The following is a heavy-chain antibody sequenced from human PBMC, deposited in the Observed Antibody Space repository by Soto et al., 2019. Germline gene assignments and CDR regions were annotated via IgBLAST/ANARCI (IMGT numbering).Heavy chain of an antibody. CDR1: GFTFSSYW. D-gene: IGHD6-19*01. CDR2: IKQDGSEK. V-gene: IGHV3-7*03. CDR3: AREQWLPHYYFDY. J-gene: IGHJ4*02. Sequence: GGSLRLSCAASGFTFSSYWMSWVRQAPGKGLEWVANIKQDGSEKYYVDSVKGRFTISRDNAKNSLCPQMNSLRAEDTAVYYCAREQWLPHYYFDYWGQGTLVTVSS.